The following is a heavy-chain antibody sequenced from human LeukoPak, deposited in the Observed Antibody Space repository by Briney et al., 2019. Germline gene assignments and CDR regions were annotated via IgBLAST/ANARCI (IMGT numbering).Heavy chain of an antibody. CDR3: AREGPQLTEWFDP. CDR2: INHSGST. D-gene: IGHD6-6*01. J-gene: IGHJ5*02. Sequence: TSETLSLTSSVYGGSFSGYYWSWIRQPPGKGLEWIGEINHSGSTNYNPSLKRRVTISVDTSKNQFSLNLSSVTAADTAVYYCAREGPQLTEWFDPWGQGTLVTVSS. V-gene: IGHV4-34*01. CDR1: GGSFSGYY.